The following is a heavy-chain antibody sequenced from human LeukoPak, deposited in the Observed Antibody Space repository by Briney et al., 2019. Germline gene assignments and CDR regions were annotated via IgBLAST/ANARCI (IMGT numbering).Heavy chain of an antibody. J-gene: IGHJ3*01. CDR3: AGLRPGSSGYSDAVDF. CDR2: ISGSASDT. D-gene: IGHD6-19*01. V-gene: IGHV3-23*01. CDR1: GFAFSSCA. Sequence: QPGRSLRLSCAASGFAFSSCAMSWVRQTPGKGPEWLSAISGSASDTYYADSLRGRFTISRDNSKNMVFLQMDNLRAEDTAIYYCAGLRPGSSGYSDAVDFWGQGTMVTVSS.